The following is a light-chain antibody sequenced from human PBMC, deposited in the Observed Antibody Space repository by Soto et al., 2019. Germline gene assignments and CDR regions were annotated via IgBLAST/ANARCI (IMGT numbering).Light chain of an antibody. V-gene: IGKV1-39*01. CDR2: TAS. CDR1: QSISSW. CDR3: QQCYCPPIS. Sequence: DSHMTLSPSSLSTSLGNRVTISCRASQSISSWLAWYQQKPGKAPNLLMYTASNLQSGVPSRFSGSGSGTDFTLTISSLQPEDFATYYCQQCYCPPISFGQGTRLEIK. J-gene: IGKJ5*01.